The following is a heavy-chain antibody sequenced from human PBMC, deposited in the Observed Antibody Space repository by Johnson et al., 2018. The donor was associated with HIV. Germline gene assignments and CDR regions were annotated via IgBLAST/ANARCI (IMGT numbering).Heavy chain of an antibody. J-gene: IGHJ3*02. CDR3: ARDYGDYAHDAFDI. D-gene: IGHD4-17*01. CDR1: GFTFSSYA. CDR2: ISYDGSNK. Sequence: QVQLVESGGGVVQPGRSLRLSCAASGFTFSSYAMHWVRQAPGKGLEWVAVISYDGSNKYYAGSVRGRFTISRENAKNTLYLQMNSLRAEDTAVYYCARDYGDYAHDAFDIWGQGTMVTVSS. V-gene: IGHV3-30-3*01.